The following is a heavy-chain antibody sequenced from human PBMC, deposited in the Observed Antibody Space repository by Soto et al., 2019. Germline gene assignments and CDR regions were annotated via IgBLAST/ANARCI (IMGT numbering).Heavy chain of an antibody. J-gene: IGHJ4*02. D-gene: IGHD2-15*01. CDR2: ISSSGGST. V-gene: IGHV3-23*01. Sequence: GWSLRLSCSASVFTFSSNAMSWFRQAPGKGLEWVSGISSSGGSTYYADSVKGRFTISRDNSKNMLYLQMNNLRAEDTAVYYCAKAQGGSYFDYWGQGTLVTVSS. CDR1: VFTFSSNA. CDR3: AKAQGGSYFDY.